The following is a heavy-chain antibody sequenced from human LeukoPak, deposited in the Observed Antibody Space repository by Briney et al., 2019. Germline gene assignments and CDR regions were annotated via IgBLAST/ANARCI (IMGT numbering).Heavy chain of an antibody. V-gene: IGHV3-23*01. CDR1: GFTFSTYG. J-gene: IGHJ4*02. D-gene: IGHD5-24*01. Sequence: PGGSLRLSCAASGFTFSTYGMSWVRQAPGKGLEWVSGISASGGTTYYADSVKGRFTISRDNFKNTLYLQMNILRVEDTAVYYCAKYTATMATIDYWGQGTLVTVSS. CDR2: ISASGGTT. CDR3: AKYTATMATIDY.